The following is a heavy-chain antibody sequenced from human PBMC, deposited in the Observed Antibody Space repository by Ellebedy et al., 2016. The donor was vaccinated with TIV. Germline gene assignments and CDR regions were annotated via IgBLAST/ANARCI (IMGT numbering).Heavy chain of an antibody. CDR2: IYQDGSEQ. J-gene: IGHJ5*01. CDR1: GFTFRSYW. D-gene: IGHD4-17*01. Sequence: GESLKISCAASGFTFRSYWMAWVRQAPGKGLEWVANIYQDGSEQYYVDSVEGRFTISRDNAKNELYLQMKSLKVEDTAIYYGARRGSYGDYAVHVNSWFDSWGQGTPVTVSP. CDR3: ARRGSYGDYAVHVNSWFDS. V-gene: IGHV3-7*01.